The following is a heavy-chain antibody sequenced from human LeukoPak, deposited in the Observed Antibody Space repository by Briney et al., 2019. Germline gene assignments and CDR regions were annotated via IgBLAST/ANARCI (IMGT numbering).Heavy chain of an antibody. CDR2: ISSSSSYI. Sequence: PGGSLRLSCAASGFTFSSYSMNWVRQAPGKGLEWVSSISSSSSYIYYADSVKGRFTISRDNAKNSLYLQMNGLRAEDTAVYYCARGRSITIFGVVTNWFDPWGQGTLVTVSS. CDR3: ARGRSITIFGVVTNWFDP. V-gene: IGHV3-21*01. D-gene: IGHD3-3*01. CDR1: GFTFSSYS. J-gene: IGHJ5*02.